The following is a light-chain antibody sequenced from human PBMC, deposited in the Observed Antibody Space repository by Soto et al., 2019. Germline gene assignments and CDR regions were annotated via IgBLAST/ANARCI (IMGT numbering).Light chain of an antibody. CDR3: CSYTSSSTSVV. V-gene: IGLV2-14*01. J-gene: IGLJ2*01. CDR2: DVS. CDR1: SSDVGTYNY. Sequence: QSVLTQPASVSGSPGQSITISCTGTSSDVGTYNYVSWYQQHPGKAPKLMIYDVSYRPSGFSDRFSGSKSGNTASLTISGLQAEDEADYYCCSYTSSSTSVVFGGGTKLTVL.